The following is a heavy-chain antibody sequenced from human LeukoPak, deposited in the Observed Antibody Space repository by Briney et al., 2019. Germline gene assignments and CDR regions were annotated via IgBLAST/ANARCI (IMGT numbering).Heavy chain of an antibody. Sequence: SETMSLTCTVSGGSISSYYWSCIRQPPGKGLEWIGYIYYSGSTNYNPSLKSRVTMSVDTSKNQFSLKLSSVTAADTAVYYCARLRVGAAGIDYWGQGTLVTVSS. V-gene: IGHV4-59*08. J-gene: IGHJ4*02. CDR1: GGSISSYY. CDR3: ARLRVGAAGIDY. CDR2: IYYSGST. D-gene: IGHD6-13*01.